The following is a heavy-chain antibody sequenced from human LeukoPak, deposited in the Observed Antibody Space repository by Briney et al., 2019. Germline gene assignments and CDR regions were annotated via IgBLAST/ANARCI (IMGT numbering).Heavy chain of an antibody. CDR2: IKPDGSAT. CDR1: GFTVSSNY. V-gene: IGHV3-7*01. Sequence: PGGSLRLSCAASGFTVSSNYMSWVRQAPGKGLEWVANIKPDGSATYYVDSVKGRFTMSRDNAKSSLYLQMNNLRDDDTAVYYCARDGDGYYDWGQGALVTVSS. CDR3: ARDGDGYYD. D-gene: IGHD3-10*01. J-gene: IGHJ4*02.